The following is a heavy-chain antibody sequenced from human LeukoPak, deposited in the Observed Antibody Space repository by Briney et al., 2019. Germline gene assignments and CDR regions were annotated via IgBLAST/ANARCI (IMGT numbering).Heavy chain of an antibody. V-gene: IGHV1-3*01. CDR3: TRRAAEYCGGGSCYYYGMDV. J-gene: IGHJ6*02. Sequence: ASVKVSCKASGYAFTTFGVHWVRQAPGQRPEWMGWINAGNGDTRYSEKFQGRVTITRDTSANTAYMELSSLRSDDTAVYYCTRRAAEYCGGGSCYYYGMDVWGQGTTVTVSS. CDR2: INAGNGDT. CDR1: GYAFTTFG. D-gene: IGHD2-21*01.